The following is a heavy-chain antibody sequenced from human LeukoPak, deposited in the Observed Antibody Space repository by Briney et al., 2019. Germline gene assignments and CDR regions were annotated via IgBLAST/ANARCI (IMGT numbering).Heavy chain of an antibody. J-gene: IGHJ4*02. D-gene: IGHD1-20*01. CDR2: IYHSGST. CDR3: ARGTYNWNVAVFDY. Sequence: LRLSCAASGFTFSDYYMSWIRRAPGKGLEWIGEIYHSGSTNYNPSLKSRVTISVDKSKNQFSLKLSSVTAADTAVYYCARGTYNWNVAVFDYWGQGTLVTVSS. CDR1: GFTFSDYY. V-gene: IGHV4-34*01.